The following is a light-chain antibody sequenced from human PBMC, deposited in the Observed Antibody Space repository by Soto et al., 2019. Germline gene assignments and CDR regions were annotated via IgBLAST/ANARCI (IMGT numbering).Light chain of an antibody. Sequence: EIVLTQSPASLSLSPGDRATLSCRASQSVSSYLVWHQQKPGQAPRLLIYDASKRATGIPARFSGSGSGTGFTLTISSLEPEDFAIYYCQQRSNWPLTFGQGTKVDIK. CDR3: QQRSNWPLT. V-gene: IGKV3-11*01. CDR1: QSVSSY. J-gene: IGKJ1*01. CDR2: DAS.